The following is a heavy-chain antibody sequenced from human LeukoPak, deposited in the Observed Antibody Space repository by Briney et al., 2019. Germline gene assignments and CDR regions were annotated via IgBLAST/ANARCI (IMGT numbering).Heavy chain of an antibody. CDR2: MSYSGTT. Sequence: SETLSLTCTVTGGSINDNNYYWGWVRQPPGKGLEWIWRMSYSGTTWYNPSLKSRVIRSADTSNNQFSLRLTSVTASDTAVYYCANRGIYGYFNYWGQGTQVTVSS. V-gene: IGHV4-39*01. D-gene: IGHD3-10*01. J-gene: IGHJ4*02. CDR1: GGSINDNNYY. CDR3: ANRGIYGYFNY.